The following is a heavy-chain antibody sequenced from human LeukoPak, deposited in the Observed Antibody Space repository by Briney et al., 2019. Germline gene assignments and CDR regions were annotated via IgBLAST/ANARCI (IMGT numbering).Heavy chain of an antibody. CDR2: INPNSGGT. D-gene: IGHD2-2*02. CDR3: ARGQVPECSSTTSYTGPYYYYGMDV. CDR1: GYTFTGYY. V-gene: IGHV1-2*02. J-gene: IGHJ6*02. Sequence: ASVKVPCKASGYTFTGYYMHWVRQAPGQGLEWMGWINPNSGGTNYAQKFQGRVTMTRDTSISTAYMELSRLRSDDTAVYYCARGQVPECSSTTSYTGPYYYYGMDVWGQGTTVTVSS.